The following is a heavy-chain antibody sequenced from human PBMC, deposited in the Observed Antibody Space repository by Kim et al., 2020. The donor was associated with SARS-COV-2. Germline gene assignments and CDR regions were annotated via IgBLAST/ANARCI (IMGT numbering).Heavy chain of an antibody. V-gene: IGHV1-69*01. D-gene: IGHD3-22*01. Sequence: QKFQGRVTITADESTSTAYMELSSLRSEDTAVYYCARCDSSGYYYYYFDYWGQGTLVTVSS. CDR3: ARCDSSGYYYYYFDY. J-gene: IGHJ4*02.